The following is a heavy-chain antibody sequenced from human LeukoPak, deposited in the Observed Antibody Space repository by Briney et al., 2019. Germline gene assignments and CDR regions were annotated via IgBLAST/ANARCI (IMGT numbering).Heavy chain of an antibody. D-gene: IGHD3-10*01. CDR1: GFTFSSYS. CDR3: ARAGANYFDY. CDR2: ISSSSSYI. V-gene: IGHV3-21*01. J-gene: IGHJ4*02. Sequence: GRSLRLSCAASGFTFSSYSMNWVRQAPGKGLEWVSSISSSSSYIYYADSVKGRFTISRDNAKNSLYLQMNSLRAEDTAVYYCARAGANYFDYWGQGTLVTVSS.